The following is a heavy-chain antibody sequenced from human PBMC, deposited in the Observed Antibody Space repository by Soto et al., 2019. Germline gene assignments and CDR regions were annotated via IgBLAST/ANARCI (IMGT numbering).Heavy chain of an antibody. CDR2: IYFNGNT. D-gene: IGHD1-26*01. J-gene: IGHJ5*02. CDR1: GVSISDTSYY. CDR3: ARDMHAGFTHYFDP. Sequence: SETLSLTCTVSGVSISDTSYYWGWIRQPPGKGLEWIGTIYFNGNTFYNPSPKSRLTISVDTSKNRLSLKMTSMTTADTAVYYCARDMHAGFTHYFDPWGQGTLVTVS. V-gene: IGHV4-39*07.